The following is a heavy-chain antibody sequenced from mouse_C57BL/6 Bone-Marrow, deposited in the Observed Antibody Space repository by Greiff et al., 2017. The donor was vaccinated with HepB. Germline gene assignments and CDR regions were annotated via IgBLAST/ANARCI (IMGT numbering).Heavy chain of an antibody. CDR1: GFTFSDYY. CDR2: INYDGSST. V-gene: IGHV5-16*01. CDR3: ARERGGAMDY. J-gene: IGHJ4*01. Sequence: EVQLQESEGGLVQPGSSMKLSCTASGFTFSDYYMAWVRQVPEKGLEWVANINYDGSSTYYLDSLKSRFIISRDNAKNILYLQMSSLKSEDTATYYCARERGGAMDYWGQGTSVTVSS.